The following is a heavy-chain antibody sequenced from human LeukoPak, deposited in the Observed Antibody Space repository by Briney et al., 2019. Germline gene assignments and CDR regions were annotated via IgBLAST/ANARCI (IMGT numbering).Heavy chain of an antibody. Sequence: PGGSLRLSCAASGFTFSSYAMHWVRQAPGKGLEWVAVISYDGSNKYYADSVKGRFTISRDNSKNTLYLQMNSLRAEDTAVYYCATPGGYWGQGTLVIVSS. D-gene: IGHD1-1*01. CDR1: GFTFSSYA. J-gene: IGHJ4*02. V-gene: IGHV3-30-3*01. CDR2: ISYDGSNK. CDR3: ATPGGY.